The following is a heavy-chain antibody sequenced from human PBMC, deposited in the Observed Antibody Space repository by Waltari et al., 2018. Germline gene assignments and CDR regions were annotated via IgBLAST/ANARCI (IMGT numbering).Heavy chain of an antibody. D-gene: IGHD4-4*01. Sequence: EVQLVESGGGLVQPGGSLRLSCAASGFSFSSYWMTWVRQTPGEGREWVANIKQDGSEKNYVDSVKGRFTISRDNANNSLHLQMHSLRAEDTAVYSCARESSSFSNYISYGMDVWGQGTTVTVAS. CDR2: IKQDGSEK. V-gene: IGHV3-7*01. J-gene: IGHJ6*02. CDR3: ARESSSFSNYISYGMDV. CDR1: GFSFSSYW.